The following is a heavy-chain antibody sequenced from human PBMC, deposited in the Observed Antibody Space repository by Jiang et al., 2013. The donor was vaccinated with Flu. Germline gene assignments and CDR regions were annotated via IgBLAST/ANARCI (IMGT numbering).Heavy chain of an antibody. CDR2: IYTSGST. CDR1: GGSVSSGNYY. CDR3: AREYTSGWYPNFDS. V-gene: IGHV4-61*02. Sequence: GPGLVKPSETLSLTCTASGGSVSSGNYYWSWIRQPAGKGLEWIGRIYTSGSTDYSSSLKSRVTISLDTSKNQFSLRLTSVTAADTAVYYCAREYTSGWYPNFDSWGQGTLVIVSS. J-gene: IGHJ4*02. D-gene: IGHD6-19*01.